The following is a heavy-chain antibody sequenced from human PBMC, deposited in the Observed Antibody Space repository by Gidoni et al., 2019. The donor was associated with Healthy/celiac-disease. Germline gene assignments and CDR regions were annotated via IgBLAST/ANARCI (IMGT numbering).Heavy chain of an antibody. CDR3: ARGFKLPWGALSR. D-gene: IGHD1-26*01. V-gene: IGHV3-30*04. J-gene: IGHJ4*02. Sequence: QVQLVESGGGVVQPGRSLRLSCAASGFTFSSYAMHWVRQAPGKGLEWVAVISYEGSNKYYADSVKGRFTISRDNSKNTLYLQMNSLRAEDTAVYYCARGFKLPWGALSRWGQGTLVTVSS. CDR1: GFTFSSYA. CDR2: ISYEGSNK.